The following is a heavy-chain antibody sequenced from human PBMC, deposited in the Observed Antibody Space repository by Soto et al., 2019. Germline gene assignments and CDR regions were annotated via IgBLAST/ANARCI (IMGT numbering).Heavy chain of an antibody. D-gene: IGHD3-10*02. Sequence: QITLKESGPTLVKPTQTLTLTCTFSGLSLSTSGEAVGWIRQPPGKALEWLALIYWDDDKRYNPTLKTRLTSTKDTSKNQVVLTLTNMDPMDTATYYCAHYVSTSPAGWFDPWGQGILVTVSS. CDR3: AHYVSTSPAGWFDP. V-gene: IGHV2-5*02. CDR2: IYWDDDK. J-gene: IGHJ5*02. CDR1: GLSLSTSGEA.